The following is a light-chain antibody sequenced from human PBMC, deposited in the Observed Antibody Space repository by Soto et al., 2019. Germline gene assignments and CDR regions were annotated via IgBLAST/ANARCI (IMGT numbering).Light chain of an antibody. J-gene: IGLJ2*01. V-gene: IGLV2-8*01. CDR3: SSHTCSNHLGV. Sequence: QSALTQPPSASGSPGQSVTISCTGTSSDIGGYNYVSWYQQHPGKAPKLMIYEVTKRPSGVPDRFSGSKSGNTASLTVSGRQAEDGADYYCSSHTCSNHLGVFGGGTKVTVL. CDR1: SSDIGGYNY. CDR2: EVT.